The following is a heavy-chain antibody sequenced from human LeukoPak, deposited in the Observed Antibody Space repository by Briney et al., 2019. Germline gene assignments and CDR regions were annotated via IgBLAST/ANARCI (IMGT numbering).Heavy chain of an antibody. CDR1: GFTFDDYA. CDR2: ISWSSGSI. Sequence: GGSLRLSCAASGFTFDDYAMHWVRQAPGKGLEWVSGISWSSGSIGYADSVKGRFTISRDNAKNSLYLQMNSLRAEDTALYYCAKVGREVDYWGQGTLVTVSS. V-gene: IGHV3-9*01. CDR3: AKVGREVDY. J-gene: IGHJ4*02.